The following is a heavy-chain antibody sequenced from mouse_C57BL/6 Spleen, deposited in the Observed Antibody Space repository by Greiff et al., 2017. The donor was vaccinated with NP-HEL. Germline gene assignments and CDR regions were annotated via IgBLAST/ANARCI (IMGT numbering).Heavy chain of an antibody. CDR2: IYPGSGNT. D-gene: IGHD2-3*01. V-gene: IGHV1-76*01. J-gene: IGHJ2*01. CDR3: ARDGYSLYFDY. Sequence: LVESGAELVRPGASVKLSCKASGYTFTHYYINWVKQRPGQGLEWIARIYPGSGNTYYNEKFKGKATLTAEKSSSTAYMQLSSLTSEDSAVYFCARDGYSLYFDYWGQGTTLTVSS. CDR1: GYTFTHYY.